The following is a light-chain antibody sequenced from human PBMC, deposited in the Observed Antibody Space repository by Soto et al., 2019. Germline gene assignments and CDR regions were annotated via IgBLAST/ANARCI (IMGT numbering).Light chain of an antibody. CDR3: QHYQVGQPIA. CDR2: GAS. J-gene: IGKJ5*01. V-gene: IGKV3-20*01. CDR1: QSVGTR. Sequence: IVLTHSPDTLSFSPGERATLSCRASQSVGTRLAWYQHKTGQAPSLLMSGASSRATGIPDRFSGSGSETDFTLTISRLEPEDFALYYCQHYQVGQPIAFGRGTRLGL.